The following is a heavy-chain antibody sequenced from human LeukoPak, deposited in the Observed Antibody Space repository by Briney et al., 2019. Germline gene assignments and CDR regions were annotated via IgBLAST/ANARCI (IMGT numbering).Heavy chain of an antibody. CDR3: ARGPADNGDRTRRSGDDY. CDR1: GGSISSGGYY. Sequence: SQTLSLTCTVSGGSISSGGYYWSWIRQPPGKGLEWIGEINHSGSTNYNPSLKSRVTISVDTSKNQFSLKLSSVTAADTAVYYCARGPADNGDRTRRSGDDYWGQGTLVTVSS. D-gene: IGHD3-3*01. V-gene: IGHV4-30-2*01. J-gene: IGHJ4*02. CDR2: INHSGST.